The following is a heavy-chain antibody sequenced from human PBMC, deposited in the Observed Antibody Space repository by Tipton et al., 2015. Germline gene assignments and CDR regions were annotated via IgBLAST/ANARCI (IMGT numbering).Heavy chain of an antibody. J-gene: IGHJ4*02. CDR3: ATMTTVTLRYFDY. Sequence: TLSLTCTVSGGSISSEGYFWSWIRQHPGKGLEWIGYIHYREYTYYNPSLKSRVTISIDTSKNQFPLKLKSVTAADTAVYYCATMTTVTLRYFDYWGQGTLVTVSS. D-gene: IGHD4-17*01. CDR1: GGSISSEGYF. V-gene: IGHV4-31*03. CDR2: IHYREYT.